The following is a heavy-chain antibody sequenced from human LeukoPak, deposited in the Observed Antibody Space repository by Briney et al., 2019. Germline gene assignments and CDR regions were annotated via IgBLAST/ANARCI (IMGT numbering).Heavy chain of an antibody. CDR2: IYYSGST. Sequence: PSETLSLTCTVSGGSISIYYWGCIRQPPGKGLEWIGSIYYSGSTYYNPSLKSRVTISVDTSKNQFSLKLSSVAAADTAVYYCASGIVVVTAIPPYFDYWGQGTLVTVSS. J-gene: IGHJ4*02. CDR1: GGSISIYY. V-gene: IGHV4-39*07. D-gene: IGHD2-21*02. CDR3: ASGIVVVTAIPPYFDY.